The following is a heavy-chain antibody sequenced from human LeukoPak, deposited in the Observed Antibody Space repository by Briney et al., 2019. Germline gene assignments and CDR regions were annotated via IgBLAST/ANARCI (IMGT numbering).Heavy chain of an antibody. D-gene: IGHD6-13*01. J-gene: IGHJ4*02. CDR3: ARERIAAAGPLFDY. V-gene: IGHV1-69*01. CDR2: IIPIFGTA. Sequence: EASVKVSCKASGGTFSSYAISWVRQAPGQGLEWMGGIIPIFGTANYAQKFQGRVTITADESTSTAYMELSSLRSEDTAVYYCARERIAAAGPLFDYWGQGTLVTVSS. CDR1: GGTFSSYA.